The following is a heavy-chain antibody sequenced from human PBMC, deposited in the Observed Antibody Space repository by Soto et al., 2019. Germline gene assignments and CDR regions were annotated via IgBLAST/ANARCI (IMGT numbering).Heavy chain of an antibody. V-gene: IGHV3-23*01. CDR3: AKGSYTNYNWFDP. D-gene: IGHD2-8*01. J-gene: IGHJ5*02. CDR2: ISDSGST. Sequence: GGSLRLSCTASGFTFSRYAMSWVRQAPGKGLEWVSTISDSGSTYYAESVKGRLTISRDNSKHTLYLQMNSLRADDTAVYYCAKGSYTNYNWFDPWGQGTLVTVPS. CDR1: GFTFSRYA.